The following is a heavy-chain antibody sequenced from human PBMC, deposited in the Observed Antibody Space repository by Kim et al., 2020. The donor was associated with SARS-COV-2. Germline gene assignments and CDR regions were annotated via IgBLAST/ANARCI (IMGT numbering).Heavy chain of an antibody. CDR2: IYYSGST. CDR3: AREGGLRYFDWLSYPALLPYYYGMDV. Sequence: SETLSLTCTVSGGSISSGGYYWSWIRQHPGKGLEWIGYIYYSGSTYYNSSLKSRVTISVDTSKNQFSLKLSSVTAADTAVYYCAREGGLRYFDWLSYPALLPYYYGMDVWGQGTTVTVSS. J-gene: IGHJ6*02. CDR1: GGSISSGGYY. D-gene: IGHD3-9*01. V-gene: IGHV4-31*03.